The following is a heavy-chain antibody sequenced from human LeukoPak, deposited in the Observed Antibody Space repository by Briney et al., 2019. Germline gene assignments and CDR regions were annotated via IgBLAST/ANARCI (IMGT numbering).Heavy chain of an antibody. D-gene: IGHD3-22*01. CDR2: INDSGST. Sequence: SETLSLTCAVYGGSFSGYYWSWIRQPPGKGLEWIGEINDSGSTNQNPSLKSRVTISVDMPKNQFSLKLTSVTAADTAVYYCARPRYYYDTSGFHYWGQGTLVTVSS. CDR1: GGSFSGYY. V-gene: IGHV4-34*01. CDR3: ARPRYYYDTSGFHY. J-gene: IGHJ4*02.